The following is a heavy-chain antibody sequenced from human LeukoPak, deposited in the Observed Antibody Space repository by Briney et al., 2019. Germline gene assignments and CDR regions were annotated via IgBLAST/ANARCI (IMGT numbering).Heavy chain of an antibody. CDR1: GFTFSSYA. Sequence: PGGSLRLSCAASGFTFSSYAMHWVRQAPGKGLEWVAVISYDGSNKYYADSVKGRFTISRDNSKNTLYLQMNSLRAEDTAVYYCARDRRKGWYDFDYWGQGTLVTVSS. D-gene: IGHD6-19*01. CDR2: ISYDGSNK. J-gene: IGHJ4*02. CDR3: ARDRRKGWYDFDY. V-gene: IGHV3-30-3*01.